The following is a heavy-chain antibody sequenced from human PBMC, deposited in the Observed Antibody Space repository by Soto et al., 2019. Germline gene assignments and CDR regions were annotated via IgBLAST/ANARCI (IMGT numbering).Heavy chain of an antibody. J-gene: IGHJ5*02. D-gene: IGHD2-15*01. V-gene: IGHV1-46*01. CDR2: INPSGGST. Sequence: VQLVQSGAEVKKPGASVKVSCKASGYTFTSYYVHWVRQAPGQGLEWMGIINPSGGSTRYAQKFQGRVTMTRATSTSTVYMYLSSLRSEDTAVYYCALDNCSGGSCPKTSDWFDPWGQGTLVTVSS. CDR1: GYTFTSYY. CDR3: ALDNCSGGSCPKTSDWFDP.